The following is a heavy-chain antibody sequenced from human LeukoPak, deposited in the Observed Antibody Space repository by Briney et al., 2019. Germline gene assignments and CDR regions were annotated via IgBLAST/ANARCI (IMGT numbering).Heavy chain of an antibody. Sequence: ASVKVSCKASGYTFTGYYMHWVRQAPGQGLEWMGWINPNSGGTNYAQKFQGRVTMTEDTSTHTDYLELNSLRSEDPPVYYCATRGFKAYYYDSSGYCDAFDIWGQGTMVTVSS. J-gene: IGHJ3*02. D-gene: IGHD3-22*01. CDR1: GYTFTGYY. CDR3: ATRGFKAYYYDSSGYCDAFDI. CDR2: INPNSGGT. V-gene: IGHV1-2*02.